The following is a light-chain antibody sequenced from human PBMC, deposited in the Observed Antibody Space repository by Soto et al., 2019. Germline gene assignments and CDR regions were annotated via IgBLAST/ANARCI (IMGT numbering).Light chain of an antibody. CDR3: HHYSVDAWT. Sequence: DIHMNQSPSTLSASVGDRVTITCRASQNINSLLAWYQQKPANAPKLLIYEASSLEKGVPARFVGCGSGTEFTLTSSSRQPDDFATYDCHHYSVDAWTFGQGT. J-gene: IGKJ1*01. CDR1: QNINSL. CDR2: EAS. V-gene: IGKV1-5*03.